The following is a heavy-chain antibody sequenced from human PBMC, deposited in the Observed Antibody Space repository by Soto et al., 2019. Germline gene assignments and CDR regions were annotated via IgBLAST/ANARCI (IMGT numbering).Heavy chain of an antibody. J-gene: IGHJ4*02. CDR3: ARRMIAAAGKGIDY. Sequence: SETLSLTCAVYGGSFSGYYWSWIRQPPGKGLEWIGEINHSGSTNYNPSLKSRVTISVDTSKNQFSLKLSSVTAADTAVYYCARRMIAAAGKGIDYWGQGTLVTVSS. CDR2: INHSGST. CDR1: GGSFSGYY. D-gene: IGHD6-13*01. V-gene: IGHV4-34*01.